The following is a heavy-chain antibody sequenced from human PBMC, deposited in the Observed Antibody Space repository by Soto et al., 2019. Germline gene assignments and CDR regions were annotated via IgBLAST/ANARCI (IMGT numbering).Heavy chain of an antibody. Sequence: EVQLLESGGGLVQPGGSLRLSCVGSGFFFSSYTMTWVRQAPGTGLEWVSSFSATSENTYYADSVRSRFTISRDNSKNTLFLQMNSLTAEDTAMYYCAKARDQQWVRLPFDYWGQGILVIVSS. CDR1: GFFFSSYT. CDR3: AKARDQQWVRLPFDY. J-gene: IGHJ4*02. V-gene: IGHV3-23*01. CDR2: FSATSENT. D-gene: IGHD6-19*01.